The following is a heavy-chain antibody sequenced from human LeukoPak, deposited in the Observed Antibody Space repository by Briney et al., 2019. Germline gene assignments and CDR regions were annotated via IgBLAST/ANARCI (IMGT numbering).Heavy chain of an antibody. D-gene: IGHD6-13*01. CDR2: ISGSGGST. CDR1: GFTFSSYG. J-gene: IGHJ4*02. V-gene: IGHV3-23*01. CDR3: ARDGGSSWYFDY. Sequence: PGGTLRLSCAASGFTFSSYGMSWVRQAPGKGLEWVSAISGSGGSTYYADSVKGRFTISRDNSKNTPYLQMNSLRAEDTAVYYCARDGGSSWYFDYWGQGTLVTVSS.